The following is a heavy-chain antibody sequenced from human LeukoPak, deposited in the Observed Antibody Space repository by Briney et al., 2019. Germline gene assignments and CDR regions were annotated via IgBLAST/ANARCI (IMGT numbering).Heavy chain of an antibody. D-gene: IGHD3-22*01. CDR1: GFTVSSNY. CDR3: AREGYDSSGRQLGV. CDR2: IYSGGST. J-gene: IGHJ6*02. Sequence: GGSLRLSCAASGFTVSSNYMSWVRQAPGKGLEWVSVIYSGGSTYYADSVKGRFTISRDNSKNTLYLQMNSLRAEDTAVCYCAREGYDSSGRQLGVWGQGTTVTVSS. V-gene: IGHV3-66*01.